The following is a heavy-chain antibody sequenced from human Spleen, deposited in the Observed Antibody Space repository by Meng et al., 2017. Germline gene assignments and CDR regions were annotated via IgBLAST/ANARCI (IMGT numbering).Heavy chain of an antibody. CDR3: TRGLAPEGYFDI. V-gene: IGHV3-53*01. CDR1: ELTVSSNY. CDR2: MYGDGTT. J-gene: IGHJ2*01. Sequence: EVQLVESGGGLIQPGESLRLPCAASELTVSSNYISWVRQAPGKGLEWVSVMYGDGTTYYADSVKGRFTISRDNSRNTLYLQMTSLRADDTAIYYCTRGLAPEGYFDIWGRGTLVTVSS.